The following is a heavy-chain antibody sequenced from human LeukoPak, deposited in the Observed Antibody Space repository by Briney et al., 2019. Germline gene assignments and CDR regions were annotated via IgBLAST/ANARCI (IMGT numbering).Heavy chain of an antibody. V-gene: IGHV3-23*01. D-gene: IGHD6-13*01. Sequence: GGSLRLSCVASGTTYGMSWVRQAPEQGLEWVSDISYGGDTTYYADSVKGRFTISRDNSKNTLYLEMNSLRAEDTAVYYCAKGEGTAGLFYDYWGQGALVTVSS. CDR2: ISYGGDTT. CDR3: AKGEGTAGLFYDY. J-gene: IGHJ4*02. CDR1: GTTYG.